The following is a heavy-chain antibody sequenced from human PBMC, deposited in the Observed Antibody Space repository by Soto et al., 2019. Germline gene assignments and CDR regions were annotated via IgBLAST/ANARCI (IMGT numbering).Heavy chain of an antibody. J-gene: IGHJ4*02. CDR2: INHSGST. CDR1: GGSFSGYY. Sequence: QVQLQQWGAGLLKPSETLSLTCAVYGGSFSGYYWSWIRQPPGKGLEWIGEINHSGSTNYNPSLKRRVTISVDTSKNQFSLKLSSVTAADTAVYYCARTFIAAAGTWGQGTLVTVSS. D-gene: IGHD6-13*01. CDR3: ARTFIAAAGT. V-gene: IGHV4-34*01.